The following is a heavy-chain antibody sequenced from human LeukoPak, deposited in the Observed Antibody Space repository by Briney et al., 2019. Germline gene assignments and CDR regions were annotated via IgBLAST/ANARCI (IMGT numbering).Heavy chain of an antibody. J-gene: IGHJ4*02. CDR2: IYYSGST. Sequence: KPSETLSLTCAVSGGSISSYYWSWIRQPPGKGLEWIGYIYYSGSTNYDPSLKSRVTISVDTSKNQFSLKLSSVTAADTAVYYCARQQYSSNPDYWGQGTLVTVSS. D-gene: IGHD6-13*01. CDR1: GGSISSYY. V-gene: IGHV4-59*08. CDR3: ARQQYSSNPDY.